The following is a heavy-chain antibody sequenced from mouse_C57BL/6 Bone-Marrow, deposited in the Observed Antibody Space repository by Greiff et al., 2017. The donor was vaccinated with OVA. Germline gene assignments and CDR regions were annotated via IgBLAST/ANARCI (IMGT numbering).Heavy chain of an antibody. CDR2: INPNNGGT. Sequence: EVRLVESGPELVKPGASVKIPCKASGYTFTDYNMDWVKQSHGKSLEWIGDINPNNGGTIYNQKFKGKATLTVDKSSSTAYMELRSLTSEDTAVYYCARRGDDWFAYWGQGTLVTVSA. CDR1: GYTFTDYN. V-gene: IGHV1-18*01. CDR3: ARRGDDWFAY. J-gene: IGHJ3*01. D-gene: IGHD3-3*01.